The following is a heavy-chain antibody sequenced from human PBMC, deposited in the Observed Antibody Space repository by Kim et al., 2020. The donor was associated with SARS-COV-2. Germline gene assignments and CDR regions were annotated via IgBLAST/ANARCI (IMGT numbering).Heavy chain of an antibody. J-gene: IGHJ5*02. D-gene: IGHD3-10*01. Sequence: SETLSLTCTVSGGSISSYYWSWIRQPPGKGLEWIGYIYYSGSTNYNPSLKSRVTISVDTSKNQFSLKLSSVTAADTAVYYCARRGQDYYGSGSYYGGWFDPWGQGTLGTVSS. CDR2: IYYSGST. CDR1: GGSISSYY. V-gene: IGHV4-59*13. CDR3: ARRGQDYYGSGSYYGGWFDP.